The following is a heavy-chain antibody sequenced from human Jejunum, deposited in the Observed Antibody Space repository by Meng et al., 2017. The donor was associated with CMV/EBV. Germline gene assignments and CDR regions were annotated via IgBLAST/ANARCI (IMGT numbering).Heavy chain of an antibody. D-gene: IGHD1-1*01. V-gene: IGHV3-48*03. Sequence: TFSRSDMNWVRQAPGKGLEWVSYISSTGRTIYYADSVKGRFTISRDNAKNSLYLQMNSLRAEDTAVYYCARDPTDGGRGIRDYFDYWGQGTLVTVSS. CDR3: ARDPTDGGRGIRDYFDY. J-gene: IGHJ4*02. CDR2: ISSTGRTI. CDR1: TFSRSD.